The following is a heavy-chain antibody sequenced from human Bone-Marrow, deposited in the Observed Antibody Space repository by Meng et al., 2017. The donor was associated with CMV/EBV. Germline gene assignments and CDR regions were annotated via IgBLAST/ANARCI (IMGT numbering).Heavy chain of an antibody. CDR2: ISWNSGSI. CDR3: AKEPKLVSGGMDV. V-gene: IGHV3-9*01. D-gene: IGHD6-13*01. J-gene: IGHJ6*02. CDR1: GFTFDDYA. Sequence: SLKISCAASGFTFDDYAMHWVRQAPGKGLEWVSGISWNSGSIGYADSVKGRFTISRDNAKNSLYLQMNSLRAEDTALYYCAKEPKLVSGGMDVWGQGTTVTVSS.